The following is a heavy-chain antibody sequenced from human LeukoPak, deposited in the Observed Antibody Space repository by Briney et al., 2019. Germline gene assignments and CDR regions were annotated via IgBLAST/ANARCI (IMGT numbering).Heavy chain of an antibody. V-gene: IGHV4/OR15-8*02. D-gene: IGHD3-22*01. CDR2: ISLAGQT. J-gene: IGHJ4*02. CDR1: GGAISGTNW. Sequence: TSETLSPTCGVSGGAISGTNWGGWVRHPPGQGLEWIGEISLAGQTNSNPSPNGRVTMSLDKSGNQLSRNLPSVTAADTATYYCARESGAFCPFGYWGQGTLVIVSS. CDR3: ARESGAFCPFGY.